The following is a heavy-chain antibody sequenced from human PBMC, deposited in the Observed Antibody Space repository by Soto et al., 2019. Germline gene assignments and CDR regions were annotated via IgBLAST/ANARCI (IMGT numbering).Heavy chain of an antibody. D-gene: IGHD2-15*01. V-gene: IGHV3-23*01. CDR3: AKSFRDCPKSACYFY. CDR1: GITFSSSV. CDR2: ITGDGGVT. Sequence: EVQLLESGGGLAQPGGSLRLSCAASGITFSSSVMTWVRQAPGKGLEWISVITGDGGVTYYADFAKGRFTISRDNFKNTVFLQMNSLRAEDTAVYYCAKSFRDCPKSACYFYWGQGTRVTVSS. J-gene: IGHJ4*02.